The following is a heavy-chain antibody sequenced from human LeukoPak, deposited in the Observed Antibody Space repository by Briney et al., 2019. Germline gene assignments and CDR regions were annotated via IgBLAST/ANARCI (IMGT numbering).Heavy chain of an antibody. CDR3: ASAPRYDYYFDY. V-gene: IGHV4-34*01. J-gene: IGHJ4*02. D-gene: IGHD5-12*01. CDR2: INHSGST. Sequence: PSETLSLTCAVYGGSFSGYYWSWIRQPPGKGLEWIGEINHSGSTNYNPSLKSRVTISVDTSKNQFSLKLSSVTAADTAVYYCASAPRYDYYFDYWGQGTLVTVSS. CDR1: GGSFSGYY.